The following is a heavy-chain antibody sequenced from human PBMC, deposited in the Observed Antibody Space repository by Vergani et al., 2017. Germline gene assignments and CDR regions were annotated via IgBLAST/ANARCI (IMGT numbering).Heavy chain of an antibody. CDR3: ATSAAVAGIDY. D-gene: IGHD6-19*01. CDR1: GGSISSGGYY. V-gene: IGHV4-31*03. J-gene: IGHJ4*02. CDR2: INHSGST. Sequence: QVQLQESGPGLVKPSQTLSLTCTVSGGSISSGGYYWSWIRQPPGKGLEWIGEINHSGSTNYNPSLKSRVTISVDTSKNQFSLKLSSVTAADTAVYYCATSAAVAGIDYWGQGTLVTVSS.